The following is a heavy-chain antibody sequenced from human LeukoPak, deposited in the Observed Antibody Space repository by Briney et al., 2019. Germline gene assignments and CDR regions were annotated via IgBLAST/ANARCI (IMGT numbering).Heavy chain of an antibody. Sequence: VASVKVSCKASGGTFSSYAISWVRQAPGQGLEWMGGIIPIFGTANYAQKFQGRVTITADESTSTAYMELSSLRSEDTAVYYCARDHSGCPDYWGQGTLVTVSS. CDR1: GGTFSSYA. CDR3: ARDHSGCPDY. CDR2: IIPIFGTA. J-gene: IGHJ4*02. V-gene: IGHV1-69*13. D-gene: IGHD3-22*01.